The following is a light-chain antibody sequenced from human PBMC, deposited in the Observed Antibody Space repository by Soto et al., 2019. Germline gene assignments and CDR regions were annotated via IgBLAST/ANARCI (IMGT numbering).Light chain of an antibody. CDR2: KAS. V-gene: IGKV1-5*03. CDR1: QSITSW. J-gene: IGKJ1*01. CDR3: QQYNTYPP. Sequence: DIQMTQSPSTLSASIGDRVTITCRASQSITSWLAWYQQKPGKAPKLLIYKASNLESGVPSRFSGCGSGTDFTLTISSQQPDDFATYYCQQYNTYPPFGQGTKVEFK.